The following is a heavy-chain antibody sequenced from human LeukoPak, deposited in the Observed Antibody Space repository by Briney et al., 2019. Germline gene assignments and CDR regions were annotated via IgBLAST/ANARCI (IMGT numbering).Heavy chain of an antibody. CDR3: ARESGQLGQSDY. V-gene: IGHV1-69*05. D-gene: IGHD6-13*01. CDR1: GGTFSSYA. CDR2: IIPIFGTA. Sequence: SVKVSCKASGGTFSSYAISWVRQAPGQGLEWMGGIIPIFGTANYAQKFQGRVTITTDETTSTAYVELSSLRSEDTAVYYCARESGQLGQSDYWGQGTLVTVSS. J-gene: IGHJ4*02.